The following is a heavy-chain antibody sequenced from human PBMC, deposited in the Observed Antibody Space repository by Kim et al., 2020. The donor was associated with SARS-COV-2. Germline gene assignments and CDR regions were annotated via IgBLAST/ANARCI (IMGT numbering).Heavy chain of an antibody. V-gene: IGHV4-39*01. CDR3: ARHSSGWYRHFDY. J-gene: IGHJ4*02. D-gene: IGHD6-19*01. Sequence: YNPSLKSRVTISVDTSKNQFSLKLSSVTAADTAVYYCARHSSGWYRHFDYWGQGTLVTVSS.